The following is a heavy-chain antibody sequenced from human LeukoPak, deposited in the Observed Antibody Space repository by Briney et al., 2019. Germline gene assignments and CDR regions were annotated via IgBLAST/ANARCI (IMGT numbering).Heavy chain of an antibody. J-gene: IGHJ6*02. Sequence: ASVNVSCTASGYTFTSYYMHWVRQAPGQGLEWMGIINPSGGSTSYAQKFQGRVTMTRDTSTSTVYMELSSLRSEDTAVYYCARAAPRSYYYYYGMDVWGQGTTVTVSS. V-gene: IGHV1-46*01. CDR3: ARAAPRSYYYYYGMDV. CDR1: GYTFTSYY. CDR2: INPSGGST.